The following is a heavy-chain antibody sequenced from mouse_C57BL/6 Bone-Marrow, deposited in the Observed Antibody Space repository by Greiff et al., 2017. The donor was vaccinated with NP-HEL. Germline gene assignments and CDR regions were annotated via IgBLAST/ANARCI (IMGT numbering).Heavy chain of an antibody. D-gene: IGHD4-1*01. CDR3: AHTGYFDY. J-gene: IGHJ2*01. V-gene: IGHV1-7*01. CDR1: GYTFNSYW. Sequence: VKLQQSGAELAKPGASVKLSCKASGYTFNSYWMHWVKQRTGQGLEWIGYINPSSGYTKYNQKCKDKATGTADKSSSTADMQLSSLTYEDSAVYYCAHTGYFDYWGQGTTLTVSS. CDR2: INPSSGYT.